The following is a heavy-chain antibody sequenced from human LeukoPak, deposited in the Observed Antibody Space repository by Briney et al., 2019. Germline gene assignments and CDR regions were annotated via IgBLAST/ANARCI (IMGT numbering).Heavy chain of an antibody. CDR3: ARDSEDTTMGPGY. Sequence: GASVKVSCKTSGYTFTNYGIIWVRQAPGQGLEWMGWINPYNGYTNYAQNFQGKVAMTIDTSTSTAYMELRSLRSDDTAVYYCARDSEDTTMGPGYWGQGTLVTVSS. CDR2: INPYNGYT. CDR1: GYTFTNYG. V-gene: IGHV1-18*01. D-gene: IGHD5-18*01. J-gene: IGHJ4*02.